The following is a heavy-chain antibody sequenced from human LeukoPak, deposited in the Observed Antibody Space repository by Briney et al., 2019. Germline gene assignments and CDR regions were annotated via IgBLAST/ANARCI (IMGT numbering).Heavy chain of an antibody. CDR2: IIPIFGTA. CDR3: ARDARPYDFWSGYSYFDY. D-gene: IGHD3-3*01. V-gene: IGHV1-69*05. CDR1: GGTFSSYA. J-gene: IGHJ4*02. Sequence: SVKVSCKASGGTFSSYAISWVRQAPGQGLEWMGGIIPIFGTANYAQKFQGRVTITTDVSTSTAYMELSSLRSEDTAVYYCARDARPYDFWSGYSYFDYWGQGTLVTVSS.